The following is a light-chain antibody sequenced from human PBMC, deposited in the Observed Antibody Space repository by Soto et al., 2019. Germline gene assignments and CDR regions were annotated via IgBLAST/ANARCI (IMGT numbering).Light chain of an antibody. CDR2: AAS. Sequence: DIQLTQSPSFLSASVGDRVTITCRASQGISSYLAWYQQKPGKAPKLLIYAASSLQSGVPSRFSGSGSGTEFTLTISSLQPDDFATYYCQQYNSYSFGQGTKGDIK. CDR3: QQYNSYS. V-gene: IGKV1-9*01. J-gene: IGKJ1*01. CDR1: QGISSY.